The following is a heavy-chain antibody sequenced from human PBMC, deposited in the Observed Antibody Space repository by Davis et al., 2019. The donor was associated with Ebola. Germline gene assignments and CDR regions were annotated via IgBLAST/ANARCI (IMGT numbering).Heavy chain of an antibody. CDR2: IYSSGRT. CDR1: GGSMSGYY. Sequence: SETLSLTCTVSGGSMSGYYWTWIRQPPGKGLEWIGYIYSSGRTDYNPSLTSRVTISVDTSKKQFSLQLRSVTAADAGVYYCSREGLQRWYYGVDVWGQGTTVTVSS. J-gene: IGHJ6*02. D-gene: IGHD5-18*01. CDR3: SREGLQRWYYGVDV. V-gene: IGHV4-59*01.